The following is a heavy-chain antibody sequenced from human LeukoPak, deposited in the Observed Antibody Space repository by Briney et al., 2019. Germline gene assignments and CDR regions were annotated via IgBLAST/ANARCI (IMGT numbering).Heavy chain of an antibody. V-gene: IGHV3-74*01. CDR1: GFTFSSYW. CDR2: INSDGSST. J-gene: IGHJ4*02. Sequence: PGGSLRLSCAASGFTFSSYWMHWVRQAPGKGLVWVSRINSDGSSTSYADSVKGRFTISRDNAKNSLYLQLNSLRAEDTAVYNCARASSASRPSDYWGQGTLVTVSS. D-gene: IGHD6-6*01. CDR3: ARASSASRPSDY.